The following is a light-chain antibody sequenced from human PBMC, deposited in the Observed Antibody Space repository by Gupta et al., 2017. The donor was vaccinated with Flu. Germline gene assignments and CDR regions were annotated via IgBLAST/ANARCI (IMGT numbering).Light chain of an antibody. CDR3: QQSYSTPYT. V-gene: IGKV1-39*01. CDR1: QSISSY. Sequence: DIQMTQSPSSLSASVGDRVTITCRASQSISSYLNWYQQKVGKAPKLLIYAASSLQSGVSSRFSGSGSGTDFTLTISSLQPEDFATYYCQQSYSTPYTFGQGTKLEIK. J-gene: IGKJ2*01. CDR2: AAS.